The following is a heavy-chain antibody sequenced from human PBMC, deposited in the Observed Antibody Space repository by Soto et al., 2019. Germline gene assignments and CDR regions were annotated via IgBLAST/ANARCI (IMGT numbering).Heavy chain of an antibody. J-gene: IGHJ4*02. CDR1: GGSISSSSYY. Sequence: QLQLQESGPGLVKPSETLSLTCTVSGGSISSSSYYWGWIRQPPGKGLEWIGSIYYSGSTYYNPSLKSRVAMSVDTSKNQFALKLSSVTAADTAVYYCAGEDYSSTQTYYFDYWGQGTLVTVSS. D-gene: IGHD6-13*01. CDR3: AGEDYSSTQTYYFDY. CDR2: IYYSGST. V-gene: IGHV4-39*02.